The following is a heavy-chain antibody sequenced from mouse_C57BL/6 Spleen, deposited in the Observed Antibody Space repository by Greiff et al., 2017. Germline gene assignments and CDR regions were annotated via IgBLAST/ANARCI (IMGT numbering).Heavy chain of an antibody. V-gene: IGHV1-69*01. D-gene: IGHD1-1*01. Sequence: QVQLQQPGAELVVPGALVKLSCKASGYTFTSYWMHWVKQRPGQGLEWIGEIEPSDSYTNYNQKLKGKSTWTVDKSSRTAYMQLSSLTSEDSAGYYCARGDTTPYFDVWGTGTTVTVSS. CDR3: ARGDTTPYFDV. CDR2: IEPSDSYT. J-gene: IGHJ1*03. CDR1: GYTFTSYW.